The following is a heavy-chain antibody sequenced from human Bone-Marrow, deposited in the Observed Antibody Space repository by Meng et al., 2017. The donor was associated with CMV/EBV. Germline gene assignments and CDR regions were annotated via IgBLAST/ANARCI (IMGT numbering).Heavy chain of an antibody. CDR2: IYYSGST. CDR1: GGSISSSSYY. D-gene: IGHD1-1*01. J-gene: IGHJ6*02. CDR3: ARETGDIYYYYGMDV. V-gene: IGHV4-39*07. Sequence: GSLRLSCTVSGGSISSSSYYWGWIRQPPGKGLEWIGSIYYSGSTYYNPSLKSRVTISVDKSKNQFSLKLSSVTAADTAVYYCARETGDIYYYYGMDVWGQGTTVTVSS.